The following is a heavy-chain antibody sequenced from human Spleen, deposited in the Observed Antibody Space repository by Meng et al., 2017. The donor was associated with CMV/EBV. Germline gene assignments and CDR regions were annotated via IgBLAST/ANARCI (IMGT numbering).Heavy chain of an antibody. CDR3: ARGWESGYNSLDY. CDR1: GFSVRSYY. Sequence: GESLKISCAASGFSVRSYYMSWVRQAPGKGLEWVSVIYSGGSTDYADSVKGRFTISRDNSKNTLFLQMNSLRAGDTAVYYCARGWESGYNSLDYWGQGMLVTVSS. V-gene: IGHV3-66*01. J-gene: IGHJ4*02. CDR2: IYSGGST. D-gene: IGHD3-22*01.